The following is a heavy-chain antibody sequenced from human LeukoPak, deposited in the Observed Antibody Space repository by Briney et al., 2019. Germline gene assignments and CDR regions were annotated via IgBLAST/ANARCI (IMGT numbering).Heavy chain of an antibody. CDR2: IWYDGSNK. D-gene: IGHD2-15*01. CDR3: ARDRIDLRYCSGGSCYLDY. Sequence: PGGSLRLSCAASGFTFSSFGMHWGRQAPGKGLEWVAVIWYDGSNKYYADSVKGRFTISRDNSKNTLYLQMNSLRAEDTAVYYCARDRIDLRYCSGGSCYLDYWGQGTLVTVSS. CDR1: GFTFSSFG. V-gene: IGHV3-33*01. J-gene: IGHJ4*02.